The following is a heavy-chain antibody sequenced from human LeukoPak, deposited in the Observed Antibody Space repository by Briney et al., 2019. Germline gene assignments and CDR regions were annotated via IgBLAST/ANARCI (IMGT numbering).Heavy chain of an antibody. V-gene: IGHV4-30-4*08. CDR3: ARLAHVDTAMTVFDY. D-gene: IGHD5-18*01. J-gene: IGHJ4*02. CDR1: GGSISSGDYY. CDR2: VYYSGST. Sequence: SQTLSLTCTVSGGSISSGDYYWSWIRQPPGKGLEWIGYVYYSGSTYYNPSLKSRVTISVDTSKNQFSLKLSSVTAADTAVYYCARLAHVDTAMTVFDYWGQGTLVTVSS.